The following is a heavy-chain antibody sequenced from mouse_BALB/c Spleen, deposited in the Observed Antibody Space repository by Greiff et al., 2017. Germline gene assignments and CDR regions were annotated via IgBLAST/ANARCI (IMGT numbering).Heavy chain of an antibody. Sequence: QVQLQQSGAELVKPGASVKLSCKASGYTFTSYWMHWVKQRPGQGLEWIGEINPSNGRTNYNEKFKSKATLTVDKSSSTAYMQLSSLTSEDSAVYYCAKSYEGDAMDYWGQGTSVTVSS. CDR3: AKSYEGDAMDY. CDR1: GYTFTSYW. V-gene: IGHV1S81*02. CDR2: INPSNGRT. D-gene: IGHD2-12*01. J-gene: IGHJ4*01.